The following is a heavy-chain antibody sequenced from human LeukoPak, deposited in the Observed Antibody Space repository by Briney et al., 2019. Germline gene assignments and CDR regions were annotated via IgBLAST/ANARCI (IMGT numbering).Heavy chain of an antibody. V-gene: IGHV3-30*18. CDR2: ISYDGSNK. CDR3: AKDRSVVAATPLTPLDY. D-gene: IGHD2-15*01. CDR1: GFTFSSYG. J-gene: IGHJ4*02. Sequence: GRSLRLSCAASGFTFSSYGMHWVRQAPGKGLEWVAVISYDGSNKYYADSVKGRFTISRDNSKNTLYLQMNSLRAEDTAVYYCAKDRSVVAATPLTPLDYWGQGTLVTVSS.